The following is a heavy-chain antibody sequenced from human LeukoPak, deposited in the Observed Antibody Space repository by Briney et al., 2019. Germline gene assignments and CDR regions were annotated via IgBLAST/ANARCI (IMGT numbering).Heavy chain of an antibody. CDR2: MNPNSGTT. D-gene: IGHD6-6*01. V-gene: IGHV1-8*01. CDR1: GYTFTSYD. J-gene: IGHJ4*02. Sequence: ASVKVSCKASGYTFTSYDINWVRQATGQGLEWMGWMNPNSGTTGYAQKFQGRVTMTRNTSISTAYMELSSLRSEDTAVYYCARGLFGYSSSSDDYWGQGTLVTVSS. CDR3: ARGLFGYSSSSDDY.